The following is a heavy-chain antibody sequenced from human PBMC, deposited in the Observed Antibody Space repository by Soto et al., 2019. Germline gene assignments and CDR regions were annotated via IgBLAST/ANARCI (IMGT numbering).Heavy chain of an antibody. CDR1: GYTFITYG. V-gene: IGHV1-18*01. D-gene: IGHD3-22*01. J-gene: IGHJ4*02. Sequence: ASVKVSCKASGYTFITYGVSWVRQAPGQGLDWLGWISTYNGNTRYAERLQGRVAMTTDTTTNTAYMELRNLRSDDTAVYYCARGPTDYYDNSANYFLDYWGQGTLVTVSS. CDR2: ISTYNGNT. CDR3: ARGPTDYYDNSANYFLDY.